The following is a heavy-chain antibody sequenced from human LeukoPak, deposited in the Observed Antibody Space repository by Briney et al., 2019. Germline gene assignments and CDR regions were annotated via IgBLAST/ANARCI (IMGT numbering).Heavy chain of an antibody. V-gene: IGHV4-34*01. Sequence: SETLSLTCAVYGGSFSGYYWSWIRQPPGKGLEWIGEINHSGSTNYNPSLKSRVTISVDTSKNQFSLKLSSVTAADTAVYYCARDMVRGVIPYRDYWGQGTLVTVSS. J-gene: IGHJ4*02. CDR3: ARDMVRGVIPYRDY. CDR1: GGSFSGYY. D-gene: IGHD3-10*01. CDR2: INHSGST.